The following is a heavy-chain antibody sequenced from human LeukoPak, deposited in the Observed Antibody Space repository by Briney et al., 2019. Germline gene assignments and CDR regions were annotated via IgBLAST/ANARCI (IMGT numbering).Heavy chain of an antibody. J-gene: IGHJ4*02. Sequence: ASVNVSCKASGYTFTSYGISWVRQAPGQGLEWMGWISAYNGNTNYAQKFQGRVTMTTDTSTSTAYMELRSLRSDDTAVYYCARLLLACSGGSCYYPDYWGQGTLVTVSS. CDR1: GYTFTSYG. CDR3: ARLLLACSGGSCYYPDY. V-gene: IGHV1-18*04. CDR2: ISAYNGNT. D-gene: IGHD2-15*01.